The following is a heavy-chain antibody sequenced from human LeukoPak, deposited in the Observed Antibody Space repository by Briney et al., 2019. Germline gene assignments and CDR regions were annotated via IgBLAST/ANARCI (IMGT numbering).Heavy chain of an antibody. CDR2: IYYSGST. D-gene: IGHD2-15*01. CDR1: GGSISSGGYY. Sequence: SETLSLTCTVSGGSISSGGYYWSWIRQHPGKGLEWIGYIYYSGSTYYNPSLKSRVTISVDTSKDQFSLKLSSVTAADTAVYYCARVVGATSIDYWGQGILVTVSS. CDR3: ARVVGATSIDY. V-gene: IGHV4-31*03. J-gene: IGHJ4*02.